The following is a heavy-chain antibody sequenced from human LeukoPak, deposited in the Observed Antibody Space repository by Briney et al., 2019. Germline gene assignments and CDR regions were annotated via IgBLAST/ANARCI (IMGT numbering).Heavy chain of an antibody. V-gene: IGHV3-7*05. CDR2: IKEDGSEK. J-gene: IGHJ4*02. D-gene: IGHD3-22*01. Sequence: GGSLRLSCAASGFTFSNYWMNWVHQAPGKGLEWVASIKEDGSEKYYVDSVKGRFTISRDNAKNSLYLQMNSLRAEDTAVYYCARYGYYDTSGYKAFDYWGQGTLVTVSS. CDR3: ARYGYYDTSGYKAFDY. CDR1: GFTFSNYW.